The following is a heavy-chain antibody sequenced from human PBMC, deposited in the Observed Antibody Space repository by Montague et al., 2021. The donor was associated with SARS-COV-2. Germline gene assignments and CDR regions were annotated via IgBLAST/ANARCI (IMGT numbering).Heavy chain of an antibody. CDR3: ARGHQGVAMIVVVMIGAKYYFDX. V-gene: IGHV4-34*01. D-gene: IGHD3-22*01. CDR1: GGSFNDYY. Sequence: SETLSLTCAVYGGSFNDYYWSWIRQPPGKELEWIGEINHGGSTNYSPSLKSRVTISADTSKNQFSLKLKSVTAADTANYYCARGHQGVAMIVVVMIGAKYYFDXWGQGSLVTVSS. J-gene: IGHJ4*01. CDR2: INHGGST.